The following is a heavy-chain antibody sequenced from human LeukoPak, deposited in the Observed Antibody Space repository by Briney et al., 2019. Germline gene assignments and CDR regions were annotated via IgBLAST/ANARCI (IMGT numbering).Heavy chain of an antibody. D-gene: IGHD3-16*02. CDR2: ISYDGSNK. V-gene: IGHV3-30*04. J-gene: IGHJ4*02. Sequence: GGSLRLSCAASGFTFSSYAMHWVRQAPGKGLEWVAVISYDGSNKYYADSVQGRFTISRDNSKNTLYLQMNSLRAEDTAVYYCARGGPNLGELSLSALKRKFDYWGQGTLVTVSS. CDR3: ARGGPNLGELSLSALKRKFDY. CDR1: GFTFSSYA.